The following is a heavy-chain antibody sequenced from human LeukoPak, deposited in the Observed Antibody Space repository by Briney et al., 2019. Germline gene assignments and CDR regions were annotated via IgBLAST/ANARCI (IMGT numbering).Heavy chain of an antibody. CDR3: ARTGIAARPSAFDI. Sequence: PSETLSLTCTVSGGSISSYYWSWIRQPAGKGLEWIGRIYTSGSTNYNPSLKSRVTMSVDTSKNQFSLKLSSVTAADTAVYYCARTGIAARPSAFDIWGQGTMVTVSS. CDR1: GGSISSYY. CDR2: IYTSGST. V-gene: IGHV4-4*07. D-gene: IGHD6-6*01. J-gene: IGHJ3*02.